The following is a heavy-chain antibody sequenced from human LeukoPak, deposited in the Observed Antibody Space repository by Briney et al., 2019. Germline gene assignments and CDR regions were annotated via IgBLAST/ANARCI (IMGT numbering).Heavy chain of an antibody. J-gene: IGHJ4*02. V-gene: IGHV1-69*05. CDR1: GGTFSSYA. CDR2: IIPIFGTA. CDR3: ARSLRFLEWLSSDY. Sequence: ASVKVSCKASGGTFSSYAITWVRQAPGQGLEWMGGIIPIFGTANYAQKFQGRVTITRDTSASTAYMELSSLRSEDTAVYYCARSLRFLEWLSSDYWGQGTLVTVSS. D-gene: IGHD3-3*01.